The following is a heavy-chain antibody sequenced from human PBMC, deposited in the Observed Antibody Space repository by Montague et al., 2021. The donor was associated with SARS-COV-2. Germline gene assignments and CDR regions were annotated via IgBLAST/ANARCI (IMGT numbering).Heavy chain of an antibody. V-gene: IGHV4-31*03. D-gene: IGHD3-10*01. CDR1: GASISTGAYC. CDR2: IYYSGAI. Sequence: TLSLTCTVSGASISTGAYCWSWIRQHPEKGLEWIGYIYYSGAICYNPSLKSRVTISLDTSNNHSSLKLSSVTAADTAVYYCATASGSGSLGFRYWGQGTLVLVSS. J-gene: IGHJ4*02. CDR3: ATASGSGSLGFRY.